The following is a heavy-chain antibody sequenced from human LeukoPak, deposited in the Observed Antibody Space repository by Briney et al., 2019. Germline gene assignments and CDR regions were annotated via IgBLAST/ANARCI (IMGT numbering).Heavy chain of an antibody. Sequence: GGSLRLSCAASGFTFSNALMSWVRQAPGKGLEWVGRIKSKTDGGTTDYVAPVKGRFPISRDDSKNTLYLQMNSLKTEDTAVYYCTTEDHIFRRSSGYSVGAFDIWGQGTMVTVSS. J-gene: IGHJ3*02. CDR2: IKSKTDGGTT. CDR1: GFTFSNAL. D-gene: IGHD3-22*01. CDR3: TTEDHIFRRSSGYSVGAFDI. V-gene: IGHV3-15*01.